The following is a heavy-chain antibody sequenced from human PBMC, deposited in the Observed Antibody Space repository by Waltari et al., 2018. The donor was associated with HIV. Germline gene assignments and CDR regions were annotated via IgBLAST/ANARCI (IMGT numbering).Heavy chain of an antibody. CDR3: ARGSGVVPEYYYYGMDV. J-gene: IGHJ6*02. V-gene: IGHV1-8*01. CDR2: VNPNSGHT. Sequence: QVQLVQSGAEVQKPGASVKVSCQASGYTFTNYDINWVRQATGQGLEWMGWVNPNSGHTGYAQKFQGRVTMTRNTSISTAYMDLSSLRSDDTAVYYCARGSGVVPEYYYYGMDVWGQGTTVTVSS. CDR1: GYTFTNYD. D-gene: IGHD2-21*01.